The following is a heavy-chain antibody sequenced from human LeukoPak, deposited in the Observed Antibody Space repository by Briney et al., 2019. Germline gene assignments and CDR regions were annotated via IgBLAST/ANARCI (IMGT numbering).Heavy chain of an antibody. Sequence: SETLSLTCTVSGGSISSGSYYWVWIRQPPGRGLEWVGSIYYSGSTYYNPSLKSRVTISVDTSKNQFSLKLTSVTAADTAVYYCARSASYGDYDFDYWGQGTLVTVSS. CDR1: GGSISSGSYY. CDR3: ARSASYGDYDFDY. J-gene: IGHJ4*02. V-gene: IGHV4-39*01. CDR2: IYYSGST. D-gene: IGHD4-17*01.